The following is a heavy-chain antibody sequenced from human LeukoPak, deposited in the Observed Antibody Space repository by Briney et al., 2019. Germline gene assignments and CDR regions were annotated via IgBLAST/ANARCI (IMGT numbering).Heavy chain of an antibody. CDR1: GYTFTGYG. CDR3: ARDLHPGLDYYDSSGYGGDY. D-gene: IGHD3-22*01. J-gene: IGHJ4*02. Sequence: VASVKVSCKTSGYTFTGYGINWVRQAPGQGLEWMGWISVSNGNTNYAQKLQGRVTMTTDTSTSTAYMELRSLRSDDTAVYFCARDLHPGLDYYDSSGYGGDYWGQGTLVTVSS. V-gene: IGHV1-18*01. CDR2: ISVSNGNT.